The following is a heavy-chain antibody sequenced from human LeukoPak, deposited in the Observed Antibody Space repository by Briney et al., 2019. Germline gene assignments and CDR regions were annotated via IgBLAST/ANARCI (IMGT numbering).Heavy chain of an antibody. J-gene: IGHJ4*02. CDR3: AKLHKSGWYSSDY. D-gene: IGHD6-19*01. V-gene: IGHV3-23*01. CDR1: GFTISSYA. CDR2: IDSSSST. Sequence: GSLRLSCVASGFTISSYALSWVRQAPRKGLEWVSTIDSSSSTYYADSVKGRFTVSRDNSKNALYLQVSSLRAEDTAVYYCAKLHKSGWYSSDYWGQGTLVTVSS.